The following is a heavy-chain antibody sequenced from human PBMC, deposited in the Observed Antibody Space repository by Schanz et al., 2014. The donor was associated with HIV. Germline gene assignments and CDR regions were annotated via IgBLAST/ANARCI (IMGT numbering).Heavy chain of an antibody. Sequence: QVQLVQSGAEVKKPGASVKVSCKASGYTFTTYYMHWVRQAPGQGLEWMGIINPSGGSTSYAQKFQGRVTMTRDTSTSTVYMQLSSLRSEDTALYYCAKDRGVGSAMVTNYYYGMDVWGQGTTVTVSS. J-gene: IGHJ6*02. CDR3: AKDRGVGSAMVTNYYYGMDV. CDR1: GYTFTTYY. D-gene: IGHD5-18*01. V-gene: IGHV1-46*01. CDR2: INPSGGST.